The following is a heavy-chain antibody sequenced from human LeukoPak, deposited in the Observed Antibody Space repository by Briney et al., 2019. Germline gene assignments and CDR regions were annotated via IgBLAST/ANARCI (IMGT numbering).Heavy chain of an antibody. D-gene: IGHD5-18*01. J-gene: IGHJ4*02. CDR3: ARKDTAMAIFDY. CDR1: GGSFSGYY. V-gene: IGHV4-34*01. Sequence: SETLSLTCAVYGGSFSGYYWSWIRQPPGKGLEWIGKINHSGSTSCNPNLQSRVTISVDTTNNQFSLILSSVTDADTAVYYCARKDTAMAIFDYWGQGILVTVSS. CDR2: INHSGST.